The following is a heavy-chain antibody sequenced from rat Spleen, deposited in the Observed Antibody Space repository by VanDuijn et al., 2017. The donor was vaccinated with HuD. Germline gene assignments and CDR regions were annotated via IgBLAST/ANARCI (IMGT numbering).Heavy chain of an antibody. CDR2: INIGGGDT. J-gene: IGHJ2*01. Sequence: EVQLVESGGGLVQPGRSMKLSCAASGFTFINYGMAWVRQTLTKGLEWVAFINIGGGDTFYRDSVKGRFTISRDNAKNTQYLQMDSLRSEDTATYYCTRLWDSWGQGVMVTVSS. V-gene: IGHV5S14*01. CDR1: GFTFINYG. CDR3: TRLWDS.